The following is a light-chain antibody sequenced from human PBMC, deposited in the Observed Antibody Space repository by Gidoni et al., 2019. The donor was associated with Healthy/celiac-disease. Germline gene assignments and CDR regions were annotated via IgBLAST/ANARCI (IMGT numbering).Light chain of an antibody. Sequence: SYELTQPPSVSVSPGQTARITCSGDALPKQYAYWYQQKPGQAPVLVIYTDSERPSGIPERFSGSSSGTTVTLTISGVQAADEADYYCQSAYSSGTYQVFGGGTKLTVL. CDR3: QSAYSSGTYQV. V-gene: IGLV3-25*03. CDR2: TDS. J-gene: IGLJ2*01. CDR1: ALPKQY.